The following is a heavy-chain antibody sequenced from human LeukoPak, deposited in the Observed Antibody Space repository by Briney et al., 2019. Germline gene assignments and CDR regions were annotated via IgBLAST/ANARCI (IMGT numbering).Heavy chain of an antibody. Sequence: MTGGSLRLSCAASGFTFSSYSMNWVRQAPGKGLEWVSSISSSSSYIYYADSVKGRFTISRDNAKNSLYLQMNSLRAEDTAVYYCARDLVRATVTKKGDYWGQGTLVTVSS. CDR2: ISSSSSYI. CDR1: GFTFSSYS. J-gene: IGHJ4*02. D-gene: IGHD4-17*01. CDR3: ARDLVRATVTKKGDY. V-gene: IGHV3-21*01.